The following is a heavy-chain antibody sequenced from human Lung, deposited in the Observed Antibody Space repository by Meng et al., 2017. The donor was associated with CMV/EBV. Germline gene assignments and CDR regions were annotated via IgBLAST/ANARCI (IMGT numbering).Heavy chain of an antibody. CDR2: ISTSSSYI. D-gene: IGHD4-11*01. Sequence: GGSXRLXCAGSGFTFSSHSMNWVRQAPGKGLEWVSSISTSSSYIYYADSVKGRFTVSRDNARKSLYLEMNSLRAEDTAVYYCAREKSNYGDHYFDFWGQGXLVTVSS. CDR1: GFTFSSHS. CDR3: AREKSNYGDHYFDF. J-gene: IGHJ4*02. V-gene: IGHV3-21*01.